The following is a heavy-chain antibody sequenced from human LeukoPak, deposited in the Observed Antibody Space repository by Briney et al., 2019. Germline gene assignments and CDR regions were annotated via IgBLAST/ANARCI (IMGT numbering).Heavy chain of an antibody. CDR1: GFTFSSYA. D-gene: IGHD5-12*01. CDR3: AKGNSGYDSPLC. Sequence: AGGSLRLSCAASGFTFSSYAMSWVRQAPGKGQEWVSAISGSGGSTYYADSVKGRFTISRDNSKNTLYVQMNSLRAEDTAVYYCAKGNSGYDSPLCWGQGTLVTVSS. J-gene: IGHJ4*02. CDR2: ISGSGGST. V-gene: IGHV3-23*01.